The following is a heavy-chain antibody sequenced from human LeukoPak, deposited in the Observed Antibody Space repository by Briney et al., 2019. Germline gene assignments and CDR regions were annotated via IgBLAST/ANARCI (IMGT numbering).Heavy chain of an antibody. V-gene: IGHV1-2*02. CDR3: ARDREYYYDSSGFPYFVY. CDR1: GYIFTDYY. D-gene: IGHD3-22*01. Sequence: ASVKVSCKASGYIFTDYYMHRVRQAPGQGLEWMGWINPNSGGTNYAQKFQGRVTMTRDTSISTAYMELSRLRSDDTAVYYCARDREYYYDSSGFPYFVYWGQGTLVTVSS. CDR2: INPNSGGT. J-gene: IGHJ4*02.